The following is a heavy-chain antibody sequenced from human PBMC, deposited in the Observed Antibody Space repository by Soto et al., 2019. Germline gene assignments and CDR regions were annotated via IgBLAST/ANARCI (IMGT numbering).Heavy chain of an antibody. CDR1: GGTFSSYA. CDR3: ARDPPQLGGYGMDV. Sequence: GASVKFSCKASGGTFSSYAISWVRQALGQGLEWMGGIIPIFGTANYAQKFQGRVTITADESTSTAYMELSSLRSDDTAVYYCARDPPQLGGYGMDVWGQGTTVTVSS. CDR2: IIPIFGTA. J-gene: IGHJ6*02. V-gene: IGHV1-69*13. D-gene: IGHD2-2*01.